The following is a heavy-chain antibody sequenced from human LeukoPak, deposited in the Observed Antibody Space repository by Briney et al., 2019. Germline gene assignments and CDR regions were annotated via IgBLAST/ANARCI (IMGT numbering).Heavy chain of an antibody. CDR2: ISSSDSTI. J-gene: IGHJ4*02. CDR3: ARGWYYFDY. CDR1: GFTFSSYE. Sequence: GGSLRLSCAASGFTFSSYEMNWVRQAPGKGLEWVSYISSSDSTIYYADSVKGRFTISRDNAKNSLYLQMNSLRAEDTAVYYCARGWYYFDYWGQGTLVTVSS. V-gene: IGHV3-48*03. D-gene: IGHD2-8*01.